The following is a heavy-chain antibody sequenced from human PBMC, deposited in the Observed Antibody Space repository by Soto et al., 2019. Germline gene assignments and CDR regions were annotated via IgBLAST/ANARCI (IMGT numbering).Heavy chain of an antibody. J-gene: IGHJ6*02. V-gene: IGHV3-23*01. CDR2: ISGGGST. Sequence: PGGSLRLSCAASGFTFSSYDMSWVRQAPGKGLEWVSRISGGGSTYYADSVKGRFTISRDNSKNTLYLQMNSLRAEDTAVYYCAKIRDSYGMDVWGQGTTVT. CDR1: GFTFSSYD. CDR3: AKIRDSYGMDV.